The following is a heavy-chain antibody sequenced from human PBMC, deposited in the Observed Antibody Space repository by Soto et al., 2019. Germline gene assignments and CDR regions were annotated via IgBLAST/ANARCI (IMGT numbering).Heavy chain of an antibody. V-gene: IGHV4-31*03. J-gene: IGHJ5*02. CDR2: ISHSGST. CDR1: GGSLTSDDHY. Sequence: QVRLQESGPGLVKPSQTLSLTCSVSGGSLTSDDHYWSWIRHHPGKGLALFGYISHSGSTLYNPSLKSRDAMSVDTSRNQCSLELTSVTAADTAVYFCARENLIYCGRDCYSSPFDAWGQGTLVIVSS. D-gene: IGHD2-21*02. CDR3: ARENLIYCGRDCYSSPFDA.